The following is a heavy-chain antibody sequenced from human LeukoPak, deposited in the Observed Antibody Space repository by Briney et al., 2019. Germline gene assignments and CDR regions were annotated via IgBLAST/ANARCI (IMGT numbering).Heavy chain of an antibody. CDR2: ISGYNGNT. J-gene: IGHJ4*02. CDR3: VRDTLWFGELLRGFDY. CDR1: GYTFTSNG. D-gene: IGHD3-10*01. Sequence: ASVKVSCKASGYTFTSNGISWVRQAPGQGLEWMGWISGYNGNTNYAQKLQVRVTMTTDTSTSTAYMELRSLRSDDTAVYYCVRDTLWFGELLRGFDYWGQGTLVTVSS. V-gene: IGHV1-18*04.